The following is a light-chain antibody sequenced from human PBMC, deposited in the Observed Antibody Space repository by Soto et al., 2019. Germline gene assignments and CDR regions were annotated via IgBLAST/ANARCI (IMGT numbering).Light chain of an antibody. CDR1: QSVSSF. V-gene: IGKV3-20*01. CDR3: QQYGRSGT. J-gene: IGKJ1*01. CDR2: GAS. Sequence: ETELTQAPATLSVSPGEGATLSCRASQSVSSFVAWYQQKPRQAPRLLISGASSRATSIPDRFSGSGCGTDFTLTISRLEPEDVAVYYCQQYGRSGTFGQGTKVDIK.